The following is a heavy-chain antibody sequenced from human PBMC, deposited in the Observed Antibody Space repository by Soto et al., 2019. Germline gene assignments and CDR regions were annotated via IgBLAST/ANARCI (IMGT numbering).Heavy chain of an antibody. CDR1: GFTFSSYA. CDR3: AKSLDYDFWSGYS. Sequence: EVQLLESGGGLVQPGGSLRLSCAASGFTFSSYAMSWVRQAPGKGLEWVSAISGSGGSTYYADSVKGRFTISRDNSKNKLYLQMNSLRAEDTAVYYCAKSLDYDFWSGYSWGQGTLVTVSS. CDR2: ISGSGGST. V-gene: IGHV3-23*01. D-gene: IGHD3-3*01. J-gene: IGHJ5*02.